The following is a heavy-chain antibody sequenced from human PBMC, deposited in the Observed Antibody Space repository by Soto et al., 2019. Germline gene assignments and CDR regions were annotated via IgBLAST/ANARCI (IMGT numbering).Heavy chain of an antibody. J-gene: IGHJ5*02. CDR2: ISGSGGST. D-gene: IGHD2-15*01. Sequence: GGSLRLSCAASGFTFSSYAMSWVRQAPGKGLEWVSAISGSGGSTYYADSVKGRFTISRDNSKNTQYLQMNSLRAEDTDVYYCARDPRYCSGGSCYSGWFDPWGQGTLVTVSS. CDR1: GFTFSSYA. V-gene: IGHV3-23*01. CDR3: ARDPRYCSGGSCYSGWFDP.